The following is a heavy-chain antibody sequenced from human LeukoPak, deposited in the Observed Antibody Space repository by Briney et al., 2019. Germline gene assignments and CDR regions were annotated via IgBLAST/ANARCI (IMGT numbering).Heavy chain of an antibody. J-gene: IGHJ3*02. CDR2: INPTTGDT. CDR3: ARYGFSTVWQGGWHAFDI. Sequence: RASVKVSCKASGYTFTSYYMHWVRQAPGQGLEWRGIINPTTGDTTYAQKFQGRLTMTRDMSTSTVYMELSSLTSEDTAVFYCARYGFSTVWQGGWHAFDIWGQGTVVTVSS. V-gene: IGHV1-46*01. CDR1: GYTFTSYY. D-gene: IGHD6-13*01.